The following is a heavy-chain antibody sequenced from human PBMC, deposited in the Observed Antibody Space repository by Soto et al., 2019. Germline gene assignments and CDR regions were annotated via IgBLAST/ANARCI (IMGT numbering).Heavy chain of an antibody. CDR2: IYSGGST. CDR3: ARVRGIGARPGRFDP. V-gene: IGHV3-66*01. D-gene: IGHD6-6*01. J-gene: IGHJ5*02. Sequence: GGSLRLSCAASGFTVSSNYMSWVRQAPGKGLEWVSVIYSGGSTYYADSVKGRFTISRDNSKNTLYLQMNSLRAEDTAVYYCARVRGIGARPGRFDPWGQGTLVPVSS. CDR1: GFTVSSNY.